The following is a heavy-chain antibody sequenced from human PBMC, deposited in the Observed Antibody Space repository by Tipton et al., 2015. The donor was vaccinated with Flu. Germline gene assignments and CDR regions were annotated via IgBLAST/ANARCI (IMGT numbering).Heavy chain of an antibody. J-gene: IGHJ5*02. CDR1: GGSISSSNYY. CDR2: IYTSGSS. Sequence: LRLSCTVSGGSISSSNYYWTWIRQPAGKGLEYIGRIYTSGSSNYNPSLESRATISVDTSKSQFSLKLSSVTAADTAVYYCARRDYSNYVSEPKNWFDPWGQGTLVTVSS. D-gene: IGHD4-11*01. CDR3: ARRDYSNYVSEPKNWFDP. V-gene: IGHV4-61*02.